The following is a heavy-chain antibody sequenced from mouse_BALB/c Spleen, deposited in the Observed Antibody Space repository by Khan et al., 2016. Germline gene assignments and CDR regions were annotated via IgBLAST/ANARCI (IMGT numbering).Heavy chain of an antibody. CDR2: TWACGST. V-gene: IGHV2-9*02. J-gene: IGHJ4*01. CDR3: ARDGGAMDY. CDR1: GFSLTSYG. Sequence: QVQLKESGPGLVAPSQSLSITCTVSGFSLTSYGVYRVRQPLGKGLKWLGVTWACGSTNYNSALMSRLIISKDNSKSQVFLKMNSLQTDDTAMYYCARDGGAMDYWGQGTSVTVSS.